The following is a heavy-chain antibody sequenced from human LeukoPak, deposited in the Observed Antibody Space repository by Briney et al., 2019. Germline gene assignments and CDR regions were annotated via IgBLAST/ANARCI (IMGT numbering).Heavy chain of an antibody. J-gene: IGHJ4*02. CDR3: AKGQQLVFWDYFDY. D-gene: IGHD6-6*01. V-gene: IGHV3-33*06. Sequence: GGSLRLSCAASGFTFSSYGMHWVRQAPGKGLEWVAVIWYDGSNKYYADSVKGRFTISRDNSKNTLYLQMNSLRAEDTAVYYCAKGQQLVFWDYFDYWGQGTLVTVSS. CDR2: IWYDGSNK. CDR1: GFTFSSYG.